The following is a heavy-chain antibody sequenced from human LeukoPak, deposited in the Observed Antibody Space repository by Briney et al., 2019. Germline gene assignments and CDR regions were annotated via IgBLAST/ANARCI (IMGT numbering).Heavy chain of an antibody. Sequence: SETLSLTCTVSGGSISSYYWSWIRQPAGKGLEWIGYIYYSGSTNYNPSLKSRVTISVDTSKNQFSLKLSSVTAADTAVYYCARLYGDYGPGHGPFDYWGQGTLVTVSS. D-gene: IGHD4-17*01. CDR2: IYYSGST. J-gene: IGHJ4*02. CDR1: GGSISSYY. CDR3: ARLYGDYGPGHGPFDY. V-gene: IGHV4-59*08.